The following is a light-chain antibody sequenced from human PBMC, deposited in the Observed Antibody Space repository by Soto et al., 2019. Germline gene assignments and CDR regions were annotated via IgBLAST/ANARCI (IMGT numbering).Light chain of an antibody. Sequence: SLLTQAPGPLALSPGERATLSCRASQSVSSSYLAWYQQKPGQAPRLLIYGASSRATGIPDRFSGSGSGTDFTLTISRLEPEDFAVYYCQQSGSSPKTFGQGTKVDIK. CDR2: GAS. V-gene: IGKV3-20*01. CDR1: QSVSSSY. CDR3: QQSGSSPKT. J-gene: IGKJ1*01.